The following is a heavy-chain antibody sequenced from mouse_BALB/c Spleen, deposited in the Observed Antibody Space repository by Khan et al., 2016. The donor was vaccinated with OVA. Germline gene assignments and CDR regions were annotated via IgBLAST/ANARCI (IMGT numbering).Heavy chain of an antibody. J-gene: IGHJ2*01. Sequence: EVQLQESGPGLVKPSQSLSLTCTVTGYSITSDYAWNWIRQFPGNKLEWMGHISYSGNTKYNPSLKSRISVNRDTSKNQIFLQLHSVTAEDTATYYCARVYGGDFDYWGQGTTLTVSS. CDR3: ARVYGGDFDY. CDR2: ISYSGNT. D-gene: IGHD2-10*02. CDR1: GYSITSDYA. V-gene: IGHV3-2*02.